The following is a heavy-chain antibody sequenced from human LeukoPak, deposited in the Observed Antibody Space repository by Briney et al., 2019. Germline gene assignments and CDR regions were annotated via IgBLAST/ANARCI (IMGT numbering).Heavy chain of an antibody. CDR1: GGTFSSYA. CDR2: IIPIFGTA. D-gene: IGHD3-22*01. Sequence: SVKVSCKASGGTFSSYAISWVRQAPGQGLEWMGGIIPIFGTANYAQKFQGRVTITADESTSTAYMELRSLRSDDTAVYYCARASVDSSGYYYYFDYWGQGTLVTVSS. J-gene: IGHJ4*02. CDR3: ARASVDSSGYYYYFDY. V-gene: IGHV1-69*13.